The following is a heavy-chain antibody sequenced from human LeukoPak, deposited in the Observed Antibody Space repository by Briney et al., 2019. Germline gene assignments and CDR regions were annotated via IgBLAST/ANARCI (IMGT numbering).Heavy chain of an antibody. D-gene: IGHD6-13*01. CDR3: ARDYRSSWPPKEANGMDV. CDR2: ISSSSSYI. V-gene: IGHV3-21*01. Sequence: GGSLRLSCAASGFTFSSYSMNWVRQAPGKGLEWVSSISSSSSYIYYADSVKGRFTISRDNSENSLYLQMNSLRAEDTAVYYCARDYRSSWPPKEANGMDVWGQGTTVTVSS. CDR1: GFTFSSYS. J-gene: IGHJ6*02.